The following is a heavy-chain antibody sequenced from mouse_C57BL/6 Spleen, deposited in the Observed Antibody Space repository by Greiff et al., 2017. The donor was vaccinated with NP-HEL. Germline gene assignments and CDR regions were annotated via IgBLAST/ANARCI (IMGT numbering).Heavy chain of an antibody. Sequence: VQLQESGAELVKPGASVKLSCKASGYTFTSYWMHWVKQRPGQGLEWIGMIHPNSGSTNYNEKFKSKATLTVDKSSSTAYMQLSSLTSEDAAVYYCARYDGYYGGFAYWGHGTLVTVSA. CDR3: ARYDGYYGGFAY. CDR1: GYTFTSYW. J-gene: IGHJ3*01. CDR2: IHPNSGST. V-gene: IGHV1-64*01. D-gene: IGHD2-3*01.